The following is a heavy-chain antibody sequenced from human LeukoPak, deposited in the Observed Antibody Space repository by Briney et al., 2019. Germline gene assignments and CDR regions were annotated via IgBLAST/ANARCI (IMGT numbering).Heavy chain of an antibody. Sequence: ASVKVSCKASGYTFTDYYMHWVRQAPGQGLEWMGWINPNSGGTKYAQKFQGRVTMTRDTSISTAYMELRRLRYDDTDVYYCARDQDWNRNWFDPWGQGTLVTVSS. J-gene: IGHJ5*02. V-gene: IGHV1-2*02. CDR1: GYTFTDYY. CDR2: INPNSGGT. D-gene: IGHD1-1*01. CDR3: ARDQDWNRNWFDP.